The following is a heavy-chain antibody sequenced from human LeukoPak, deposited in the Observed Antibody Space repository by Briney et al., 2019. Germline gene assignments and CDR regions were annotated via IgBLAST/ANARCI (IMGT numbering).Heavy chain of an antibody. Sequence: SETLSLTCTVSGGSISSYYWSWIRQPAGKGLEWIGRIYTSGSTNYNPSLKSRVTMSVDTSKNQSSLKLSSVTAADTAVYYCARRLAGDDYYYMDVWGKGTTVTVSS. J-gene: IGHJ6*03. V-gene: IGHV4-4*07. CDR3: ARRLAGDDYYYMDV. CDR2: IYTSGST. D-gene: IGHD7-27*01. CDR1: GGSISSYY.